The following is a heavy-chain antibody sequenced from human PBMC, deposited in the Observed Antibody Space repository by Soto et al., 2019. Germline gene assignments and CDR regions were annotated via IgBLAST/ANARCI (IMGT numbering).Heavy chain of an antibody. CDR2: INSDGSSP. D-gene: IGHD6-13*01. CDR1: GFTFSSYW. CDR3: ARDLRFSSSWFLIGWFDP. Sequence: EVQLVESGGGLVQPGGSLRLSCAASGFTFSSYWMHWVRQAPGKGLVWVSRINSDGSSPNYADSVKGRFTISRDNAKNTLYLQMNSLRAEYTAVYYCARDLRFSSSWFLIGWFDPWGQGTLVTVSS. J-gene: IGHJ5*02. V-gene: IGHV3-74*01.